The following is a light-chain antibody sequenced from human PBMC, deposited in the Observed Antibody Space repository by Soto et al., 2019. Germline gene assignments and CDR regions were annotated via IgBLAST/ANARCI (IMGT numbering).Light chain of an antibody. Sequence: EIVLTQSPGTLSLSPGERATLSCRASQTVSSTYLVWYQQKPGQAPRLLIYGAPNRAPGLSDRFSGSGSGTDFTLTISRLEPEDFAVYYCHQCGNSWWTFGQGTKVEIK. CDR2: GAP. J-gene: IGKJ1*01. CDR1: QTVSSTY. V-gene: IGKV3-20*01. CDR3: HQCGNSWWT.